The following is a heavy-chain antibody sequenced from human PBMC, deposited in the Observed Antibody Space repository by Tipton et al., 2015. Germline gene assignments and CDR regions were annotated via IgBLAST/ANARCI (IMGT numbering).Heavy chain of an antibody. CDR1: GGSISSGGYF. J-gene: IGHJ5*01. CDR3: ARGDSGNYYDSTGDYFPNWFDP. V-gene: IGHV4-31*03. D-gene: IGHD3-22*01. Sequence: GLVKPSETLSLTCIVSGGSISSGGYFWSWIRQHPGKGLEWIGYVFYSGNTYYSQSLQSRVTISVDTSKNQFSLKLRSMSAADTAVYYCARGDSGNYYDSTGDYFPNWFDPWGQGTLVTVSS. CDR2: VFYSGNT.